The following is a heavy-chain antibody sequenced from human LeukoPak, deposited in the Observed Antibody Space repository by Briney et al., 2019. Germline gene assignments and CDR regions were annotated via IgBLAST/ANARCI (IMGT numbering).Heavy chain of an antibody. V-gene: IGHV3-74*01. CDR3: ARGGVYSTSAVDY. J-gene: IGHJ4*02. Sequence: GGSLRLSCAASGFTFSSYWMHWVRQAPGEGLLWVSRVNTDGSSTTYADSVKGRFTISRDNAKNTLYLQMNSLGAEDTAVYYCARGGVYSTSAVDYWGQGALVTVSS. D-gene: IGHD6-6*01. CDR1: GFTFSSYW. CDR2: VNTDGSST.